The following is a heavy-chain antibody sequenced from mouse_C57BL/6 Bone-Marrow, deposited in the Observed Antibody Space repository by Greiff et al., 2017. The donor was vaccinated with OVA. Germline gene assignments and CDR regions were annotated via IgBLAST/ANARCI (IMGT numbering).Heavy chain of an antibody. D-gene: IGHD1-1*01. CDR1: GYTFTDYN. V-gene: IGHV1-22*01. Sequence: EVKLMESGPELVKPGASVKMSCKASGYTFTDYNMHWVKQSHGKSLEWIGYINPNNGGTSYNQKFKGKATLTVNKSSSTAYMELRSLTSEDSAVYYCARLNTTGYWYFDVWGTGTTVTVSS. J-gene: IGHJ1*03. CDR2: INPNNGGT. CDR3: ARLNTTGYWYFDV.